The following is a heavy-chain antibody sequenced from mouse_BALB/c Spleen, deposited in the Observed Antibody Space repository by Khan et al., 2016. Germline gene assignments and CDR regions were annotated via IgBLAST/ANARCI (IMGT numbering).Heavy chain of an antibody. CDR3: ARSSWEWFAY. CDR1: GFNIKDTY. J-gene: IGHJ3*01. D-gene: IGHD4-1*01. V-gene: IGHV14-3*02. Sequence: VQLKQSGAELVKPGASVKLSCTAAGFNIKDTYMHWVKQRPEQGLEWIGRIDPANGNTKYDPKFQGKATITADTSSNTAYLQLSSLTSEDTAVYYCARSSWEWFAYWGQGTLVTVSA. CDR2: IDPANGNT.